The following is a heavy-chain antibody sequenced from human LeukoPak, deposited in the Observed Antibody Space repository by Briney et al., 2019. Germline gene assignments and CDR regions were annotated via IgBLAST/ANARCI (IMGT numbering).Heavy chain of an antibody. CDR2: INHSRST. CDR1: GGSFSGYY. CDR3: ARGGIVVVPAASRPYYYYYGMDV. J-gene: IGHJ6*04. V-gene: IGHV4-34*01. D-gene: IGHD2-2*01. Sequence: SETLSLTCAVYGGSFSGYYWSWIRQPPGKGLEWIGEINHSRSTNYNPSLKSRVTISVDTSKNQFSLKLSSVTAADTAVYYCARGGIVVVPAASRPYYYYYGMDVWGKGTTVTVSS.